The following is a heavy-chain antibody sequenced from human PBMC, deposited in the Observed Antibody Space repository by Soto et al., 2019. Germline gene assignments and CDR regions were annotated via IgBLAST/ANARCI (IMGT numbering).Heavy chain of an antibody. CDR3: ARQFAGFDH. V-gene: IGHV1-2*02. Sequence: ASVKVSCKASGYAVTGHYCHWVQQAPGQGLEWVGWINPNNGDTDYAQNFQCRVTMTRDTSINTVYMELTSLRSNDTAVYYCARQFAGFDHWGPGTLVTVSS. CDR2: INPNNGDT. J-gene: IGHJ4*02. CDR1: GYAVTGHY.